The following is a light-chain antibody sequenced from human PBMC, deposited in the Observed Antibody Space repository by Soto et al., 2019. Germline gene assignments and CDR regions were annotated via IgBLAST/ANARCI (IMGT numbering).Light chain of an antibody. CDR1: TNDLKNYNL. Sequence: QSVLTQPASVSGSPGQSITISCTGSTNDLKNYNLVSWYQHHPGRAPKLLTYEGNDRPSGVSDRFSGSKSGSSASLTISGLQAGDEAYYYCCSFVSNTWVFGGGTKVTVL. CDR2: EGN. V-gene: IGLV2-23*01. J-gene: IGLJ3*02. CDR3: CSFVSNTWV.